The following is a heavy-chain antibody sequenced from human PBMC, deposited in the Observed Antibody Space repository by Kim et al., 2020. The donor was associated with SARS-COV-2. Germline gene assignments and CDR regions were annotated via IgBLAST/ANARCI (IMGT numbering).Heavy chain of an antibody. Sequence: IGYADSVKGRFTISRDNAKNSLYLQMNSLRAEDTALYYCAKVPAADAAYFDYWGQGTLVTVSS. V-gene: IGHV3-9*01. CDR2: I. CDR3: AKVPAADAAYFDY. J-gene: IGHJ4*02. D-gene: IGHD2-2*01.